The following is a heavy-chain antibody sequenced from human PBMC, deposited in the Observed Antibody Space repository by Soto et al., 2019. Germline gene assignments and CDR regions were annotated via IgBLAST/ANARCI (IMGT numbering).Heavy chain of an antibody. V-gene: IGHV2-5*02. Sequence: QITLKESGPPLVKPTQTLTLTCNFSGFSLSTSGVGVGWIRQPPGKALEWLALIYWDDDKRYSPSLKSRLTITKDTSKNKVVLTMTNMDPVDTATYSCAHRSVAASETGSNWFDHWGQGTLVTVSS. CDR1: GFSLSTSGVG. CDR2: IYWDDDK. D-gene: IGHD6-13*01. J-gene: IGHJ5*02. CDR3: AHRSVAASETGSNWFDH.